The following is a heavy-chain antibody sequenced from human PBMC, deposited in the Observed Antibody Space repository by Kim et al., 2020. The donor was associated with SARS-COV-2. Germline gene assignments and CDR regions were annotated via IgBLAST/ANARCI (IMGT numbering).Heavy chain of an antibody. CDR3: ARPIAAAGYGMDV. V-gene: IGHV1-69*13. Sequence: SVKVSCKASGGTFSSYAISWVRQAPGQGLEWMGGIIPIFGTANYAQKFQGRVTITADESTSTAYMELSSLRSEDTAVYYCARPIAAAGYGMDVWGQGTTVTVSS. J-gene: IGHJ6*02. CDR1: GGTFSSYA. D-gene: IGHD6-13*01. CDR2: IIPIFGTA.